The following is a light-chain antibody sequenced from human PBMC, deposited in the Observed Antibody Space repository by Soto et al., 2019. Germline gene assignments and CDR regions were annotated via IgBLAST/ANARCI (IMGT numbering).Light chain of an antibody. V-gene: IGLV2-8*01. CDR1: SSDVGGYNY. CDR2: EVS. Sequence: QSALTQPPSASGSPGQSVTISCTGTSSDVGGYNYVSWYQQHPGKAPKLMISEVSKRPSGVPDRFSGSKSGNTASLTVSGXXXXXXXXXXCSXFAGNNNLVFGGGTKVTVL. J-gene: IGLJ2*01. CDR3: SXFAGNNNLV.